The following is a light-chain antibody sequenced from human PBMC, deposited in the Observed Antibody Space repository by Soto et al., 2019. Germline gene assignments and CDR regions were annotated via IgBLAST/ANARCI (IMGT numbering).Light chain of an antibody. CDR3: QQHNSYPLT. CDR2: GAP. J-gene: IGKJ4*01. CDR1: QGISNY. Sequence: DIQMTQSPSSLSASVGDRVTITCRASQGISNYLAWFQQKPVKAPKTLIYGAPSLQSGVPSKFSGSGSGTDFTLTSSSLQAEDVSAYYCQQHNSYPLTFGGGTKVEIK. V-gene: IGKV1-16*02.